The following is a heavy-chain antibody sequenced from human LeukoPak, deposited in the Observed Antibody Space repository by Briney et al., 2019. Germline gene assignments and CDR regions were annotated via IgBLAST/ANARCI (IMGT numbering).Heavy chain of an antibody. D-gene: IGHD3-22*01. CDR2: IIPILGIA. Sequence: SVKVSCKASGGTFSSYAISWVRQAPGQGLEWMGRIIPILGIANYAQKFQGRVAITADKSTSTAYMELSSLRSEDTAVYYCARTPYYDSSGNYWGQGTLVTVSS. J-gene: IGHJ4*02. CDR1: GGTFSSYA. V-gene: IGHV1-69*04. CDR3: ARTPYYDSSGNY.